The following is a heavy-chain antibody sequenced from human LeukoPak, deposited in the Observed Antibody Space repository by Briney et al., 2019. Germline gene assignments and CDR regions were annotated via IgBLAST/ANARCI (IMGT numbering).Heavy chain of an antibody. Sequence: ASVKVSCKASGYTFTGYYMHWVRQAPGQGLEWMGWINPNSGGTNYAQKFQGRVTMTRDTSISTAYMELSRLRFDDTAVYYCATEYYYDSSGYYTGYFDYWGQGTLVTVSS. CDR1: GYTFTGYY. V-gene: IGHV1-2*02. CDR2: INPNSGGT. D-gene: IGHD3-22*01. J-gene: IGHJ4*02. CDR3: ATEYYYDSSGYYTGYFDY.